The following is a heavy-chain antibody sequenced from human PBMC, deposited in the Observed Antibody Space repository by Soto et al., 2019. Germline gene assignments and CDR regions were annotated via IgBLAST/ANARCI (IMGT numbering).Heavy chain of an antibody. Sequence: QVQLQESGPGLVKPSQTLSLTCTVSGGSISSGGYYWSWIRQHPGKGLEWIGYIYYSGRTDYNPSLKSRVTISVYTSKNQFSLKLSSVTAADTAVYYCARVFSDSSSFFDPWGQGTLVTVSS. CDR3: ARVFSDSSSFFDP. V-gene: IGHV4-31*03. CDR1: GGSISSGGYY. D-gene: IGHD6-13*01. J-gene: IGHJ5*02. CDR2: IYYSGRT.